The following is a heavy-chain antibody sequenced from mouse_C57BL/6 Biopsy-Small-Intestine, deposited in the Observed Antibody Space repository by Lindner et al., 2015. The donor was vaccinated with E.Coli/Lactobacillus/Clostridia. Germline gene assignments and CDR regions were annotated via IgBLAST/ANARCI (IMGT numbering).Heavy chain of an antibody. J-gene: IGHJ2*01. D-gene: IGHD4-1*01. Sequence: VKVSCKVPGYTFSNYAFHWVRQAPGQGPEWMGWLNTNTGDPDYAQGFTGRFVFSLETSVSTTYLQINNLKVEDTAVYFCATESLGSGYFDSCGQGTLVTVSS. CDR3: ATESLGSGYFDS. V-gene: IGHV9-3*02. CDR1: GYTFSNYA. CDR2: LNTNTGDP.